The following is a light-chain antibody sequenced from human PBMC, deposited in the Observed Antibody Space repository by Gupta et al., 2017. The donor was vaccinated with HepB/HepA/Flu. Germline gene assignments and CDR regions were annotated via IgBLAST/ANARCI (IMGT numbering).Light chain of an antibody. V-gene: IGKV4-1*01. J-gene: IGKJ2*01. CDR2: WAS. CDR1: QSCLYSSNNKNY. Sequence: DIVMTQSPDSLAVSLGERATINCKSSQSCLYSSNNKNYLAWYQQKPGQPPKLLIYWASTRESGVPDRFSGRGYGTDFTLTISSLQAEDVAVYYCQQKDSTPYTFGQGTKMDIK. CDR3: QQKDSTPYT.